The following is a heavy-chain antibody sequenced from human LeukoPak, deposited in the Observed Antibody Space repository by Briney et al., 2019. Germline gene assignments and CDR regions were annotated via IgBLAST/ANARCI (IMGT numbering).Heavy chain of an antibody. D-gene: IGHD3-9*01. CDR2: IYYSGST. J-gene: IGHJ6*03. Sequence: PSETLSLTCAVSGYSISSGYYWSWIRQPPGKGLEWIGYIYYSGSTNYNPSLKSRVTISVDTSKNQFSLKLSSVTAADTAVYYCARNGWLSHYYYYYMDVWGKGTTVTVSS. CDR3: ARNGWLSHYYYYYMDV. CDR1: GYSISSGYY. V-gene: IGHV4-61*01.